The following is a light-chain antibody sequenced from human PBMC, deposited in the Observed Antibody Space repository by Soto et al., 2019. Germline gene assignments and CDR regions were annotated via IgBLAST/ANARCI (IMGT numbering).Light chain of an antibody. CDR1: QSVSSY. Sequence: EIVLTQSPATLSWSAGERATLSWRASQSVSSYLAWYQQKTGQAPRLLIYDASNRATGIPARFSGSGYGTDFTLTISSLETEDFAVYYCQQRSNWAITFGQGTRLEIK. J-gene: IGKJ5*01. CDR2: DAS. V-gene: IGKV3-11*01. CDR3: QQRSNWAIT.